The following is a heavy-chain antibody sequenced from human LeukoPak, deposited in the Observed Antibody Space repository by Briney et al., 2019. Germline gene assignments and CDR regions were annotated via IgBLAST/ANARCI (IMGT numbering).Heavy chain of an antibody. J-gene: IGHJ3*01. CDR3: ARSLRVAVAANY. CDR1: GFTFSSYA. Sequence: PGGSLRLSCAASGFTFSSYAMSWVRQAPGEGLEWVSLISGSGGSTYYADSVKGRFTISRDNAKNSLYLQMNSLGAEDTAVYYCARSLRVAVAANYWGQGTMVTVSS. CDR2: ISGSGGST. V-gene: IGHV3-23*01. D-gene: IGHD6-19*01.